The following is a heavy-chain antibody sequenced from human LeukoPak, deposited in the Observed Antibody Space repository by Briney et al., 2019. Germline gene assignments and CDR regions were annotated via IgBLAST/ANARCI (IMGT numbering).Heavy chain of an antibody. Sequence: GGSLRLSCAASGFTVKDNFMSWVRQAPGKGLEWVSVLYSGGATYYADSVKGRFTISRDNSKNIVFLQMNDLRTEDTAFYYCTRDSANYHFAYWGQGALVTVSS. CDR1: GFTVKDNF. J-gene: IGHJ4*02. CDR3: TRDSANYHFAY. V-gene: IGHV3-66*01. D-gene: IGHD4/OR15-4a*01. CDR2: LYSGGAT.